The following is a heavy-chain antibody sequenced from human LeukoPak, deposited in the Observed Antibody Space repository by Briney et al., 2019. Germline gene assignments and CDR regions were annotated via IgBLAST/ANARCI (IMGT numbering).Heavy chain of an antibody. V-gene: IGHV3-49*04. CDR1: GFTFGDYA. CDR3: TLGFFEWFIFDY. J-gene: IGHJ4*02. CDR2: IRSKAYGGTT. Sequence: GGSLRLSCTASGFTFGDYAMSWVRQAPGKGREWVGFIRSKAYGGTTEYAASVKGRFTISRDDSKSIAYLQMNSLKTEDTAVYYCTLGFFEWFIFDYWGQGTLVTVSS. D-gene: IGHD3-3*01.